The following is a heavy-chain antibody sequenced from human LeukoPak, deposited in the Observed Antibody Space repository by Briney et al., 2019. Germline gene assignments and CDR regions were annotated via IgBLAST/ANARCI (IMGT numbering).Heavy chain of an antibody. CDR3: ARDQEYCSSTSCYSP. J-gene: IGHJ5*02. CDR1: GYTFTSYG. Sequence: GASVKVSCKASGYTFTSYGISWVRQAPGQGLEWMGWISAYNGNTNYAQKLQGRVTMTTDTSTSTAYMELRSLRSDDTAVYYCARDQEYCSSTSCYSPWGQGTLVTVSS. D-gene: IGHD2-2*01. V-gene: IGHV1-18*01. CDR2: ISAYNGNT.